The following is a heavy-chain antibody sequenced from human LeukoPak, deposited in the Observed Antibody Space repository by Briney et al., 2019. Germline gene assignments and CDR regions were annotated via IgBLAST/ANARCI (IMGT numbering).Heavy chain of an antibody. J-gene: IGHJ3*02. CDR3: ARGGPWGPFYYDSSGYKGALDI. Sequence: GGSLRLPCAASGFTVSTNYMSWVRQAPGKGLEWVSVIYSDGSTYYADSVKGRFTISRDNSINTLYLKMNSLRAEDTAVYYCARGGPWGPFYYDSSGYKGALDIWGQGTMVTVSS. V-gene: IGHV3-53*01. CDR2: IYSDGST. D-gene: IGHD3-22*01. CDR1: GFTVSTNY.